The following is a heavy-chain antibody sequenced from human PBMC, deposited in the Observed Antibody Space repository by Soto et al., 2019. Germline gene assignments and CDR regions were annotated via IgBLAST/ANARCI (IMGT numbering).Heavy chain of an antibody. CDR2: INAGNGNT. CDR3: ARRGSREDIATGNYALDI. D-gene: IGHD5-18*01. CDR1: GYTFTSYA. V-gene: IGHV1-3*01. J-gene: IGHJ3*02. Sequence: QVQLVQSGTEVKKPGASVKVSCKASGYTFTSYAIHWVRQAPGQRLERMGWINAGNGNTKYSQKFQGRVTITRDTSASTAYMELSGLRSEDTTLYYCARRGSREDIATGNYALDIWVQGAMVSVSS.